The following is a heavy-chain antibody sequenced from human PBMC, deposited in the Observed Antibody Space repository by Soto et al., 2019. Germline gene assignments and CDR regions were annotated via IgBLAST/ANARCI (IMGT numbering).Heavy chain of an antibody. CDR2: IYYSGDT. CDR1: GGSISSGGYY. V-gene: IGHV4-31*03. Sequence: SETLSLTCTVSGGSISSGGYYWSWIRQHPGKGREGIGYIYYSGDTYYNPSFKSRVTISVDTSKNQFSLKLSSVTAADTAVYYCARRGYCSGGSCYSSYDAFDIWGQGTMVTVSS. J-gene: IGHJ3*02. CDR3: ARRGYCSGGSCYSSYDAFDI. D-gene: IGHD2-15*01.